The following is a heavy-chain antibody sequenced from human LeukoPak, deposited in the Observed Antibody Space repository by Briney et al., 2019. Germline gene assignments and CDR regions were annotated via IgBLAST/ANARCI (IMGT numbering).Heavy chain of an antibody. J-gene: IGHJ5*02. CDR2: INPNSGGT. Sequence: ASVKVSCKASGYTFTGYYMHWVRQAPGQGLEWMGWINPNSGGTNYAQKFQGRVTMTRDTSISTAYMELSRLRSDDTAVYYRARDMDYDILTGYLNWFDPWGQGTLVTVSS. CDR3: ARDMDYDILTGYLNWFDP. D-gene: IGHD3-9*01. V-gene: IGHV1-2*02. CDR1: GYTFTGYY.